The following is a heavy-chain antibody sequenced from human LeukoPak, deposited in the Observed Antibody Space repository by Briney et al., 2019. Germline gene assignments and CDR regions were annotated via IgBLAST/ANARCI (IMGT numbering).Heavy chain of an antibody. CDR2: IYYSGST. CDR1: GGSISSSSYY. CDR3: ARGRRYYDSSGYPDI. Sequence: SETLSLTCTVSGGSISSSSYYWGWIRQPPGKGLEWIGSIYYSGSTYYNPSLKSRVTISVDTSKNQFSLKLSSVTAADTAVYYCARGRRYYDSSGYPDIWGQGTMVTVSS. V-gene: IGHV4-39*07. D-gene: IGHD3-22*01. J-gene: IGHJ3*02.